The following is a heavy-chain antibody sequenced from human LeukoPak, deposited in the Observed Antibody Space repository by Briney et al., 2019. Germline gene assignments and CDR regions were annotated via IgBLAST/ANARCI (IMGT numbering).Heavy chain of an antibody. CDR1: GFTFSSYA. CDR2: ISGSGGST. D-gene: IGHD2-8*01. Sequence: PGGSLRLSCAASGFTFSSYAMSWVRQAPGKGLAWVSAISGSGGSTYYADSVKGRFTISRDNSKNTLYLQMNSLRAEDTAVYYCAKGSQGRIVLMVYALTFDYWGQGTLVTVSS. V-gene: IGHV3-23*01. J-gene: IGHJ4*02. CDR3: AKGSQGRIVLMVYALTFDY.